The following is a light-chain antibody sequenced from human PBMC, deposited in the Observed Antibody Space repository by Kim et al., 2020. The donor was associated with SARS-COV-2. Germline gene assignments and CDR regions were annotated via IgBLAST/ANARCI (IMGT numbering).Light chain of an antibody. CDR1: SGSIASNY. CDR3: QSYDSSNWV. CDR2: GDN. J-gene: IGLJ3*02. Sequence: GKTVTISCPRSSGSIASNYVQWYQQRPGSSPTTVIYGDNQRPSGVPDRFSGSIDSSSNSASLTISGLKTEDEADYYCQSYDSSNWVFGGGTQLTVL. V-gene: IGLV6-57*01.